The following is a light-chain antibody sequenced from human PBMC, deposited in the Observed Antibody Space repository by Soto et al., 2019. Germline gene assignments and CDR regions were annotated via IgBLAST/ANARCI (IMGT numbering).Light chain of an antibody. J-gene: IGKJ1*01. Sequence: DIQVTQSPSTLSASVGDRVTITCRASQSINSLLAWFQQKPGKAPEISIYKASSLESGVPSRFSGSGSGTEFTLTISSLQPDDSATYYCLQYYDYRTFGQGTKVDIK. V-gene: IGKV1-5*03. CDR3: LQYYDYRT. CDR1: QSINSL. CDR2: KAS.